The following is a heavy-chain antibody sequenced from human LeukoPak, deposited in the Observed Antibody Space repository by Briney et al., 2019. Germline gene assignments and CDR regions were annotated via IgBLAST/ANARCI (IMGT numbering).Heavy chain of an antibody. CDR2: ISGSGGST. D-gene: IGHD3-10*01. J-gene: IGHJ5*02. CDR1: GFTFRTYA. CDR3: ARAGLYYYGSGSYRSWFDP. V-gene: IGHV3-23*01. Sequence: GGSLRLSCAASGFTFRTYAMSWVRQAPGKGLEWVSAISGSGGSTYYADSVRGRFTIFRDNSKNTLYLQMNSLRAEDTALYHCARAGLYYYGSGSYRSWFDPWGQGTLVTVSS.